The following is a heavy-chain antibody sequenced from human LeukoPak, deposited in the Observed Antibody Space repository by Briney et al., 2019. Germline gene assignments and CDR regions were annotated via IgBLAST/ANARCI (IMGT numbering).Heavy chain of an antibody. CDR3: TREYGFMTTVFHAFDI. D-gene: IGHD4-17*01. CDR1: GGSITSSSYY. V-gene: IGHV4-39*07. Sequence: PSETLSLTCTVSGGSITSSSYYWGWIRQPPGKGLEWIGSVYYSGNTYYNSSLKSRFTISVDTSKNQFSLKLSSVTAADTAIYYCTREYGFMTTVFHAFDIWGQGTMVTVSS. J-gene: IGHJ3*02. CDR2: VYYSGNT.